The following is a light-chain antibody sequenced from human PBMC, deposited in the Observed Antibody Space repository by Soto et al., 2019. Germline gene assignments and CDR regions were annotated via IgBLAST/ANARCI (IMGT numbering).Light chain of an antibody. V-gene: IGKV3-20*01. CDR3: QQYHTSAT. J-gene: IGKJ2*01. Sequence: ETLLTQSPGTLSLSPGERATLSCRASQSVSASYLAWYQQKPGQAPRLLIYDASSRATGFPDRFSGSGSGTDFTLTISRLEPEDSAVYYCQQYHTSATFGQGTKLEI. CDR2: DAS. CDR1: QSVSASY.